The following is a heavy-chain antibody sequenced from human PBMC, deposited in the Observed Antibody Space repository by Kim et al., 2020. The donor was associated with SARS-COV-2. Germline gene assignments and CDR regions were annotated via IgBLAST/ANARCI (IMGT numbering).Heavy chain of an antibody. Sequence: SETLSLTCTVSGGSISSYYWSWIRQPAGKGLEWIGRGYTSGSTNYNPSLKSRVTMSVDTSKNQFSLKLSSVTAADTAVYYCAREKRGYSNYDDYFDYWGQGTLVTVSS. J-gene: IGHJ4*02. CDR3: AREKRGYSNYDDYFDY. V-gene: IGHV4-4*07. CDR2: GYTSGST. D-gene: IGHD4-4*01. CDR1: GGSISSYY.